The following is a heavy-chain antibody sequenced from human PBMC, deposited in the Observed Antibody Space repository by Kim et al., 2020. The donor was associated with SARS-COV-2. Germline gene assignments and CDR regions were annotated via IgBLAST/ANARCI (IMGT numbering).Heavy chain of an antibody. CDR3: ARAFKYPYAFNWFDP. D-gene: IGHD4-17*01. J-gene: IGHJ5*02. Sequence: QKFQGRVTITADESTSTAYMELSSLRSEDTAVYYCARAFKYPYAFNWFDPWGQGTLVTVSS. V-gene: IGHV1-69*01.